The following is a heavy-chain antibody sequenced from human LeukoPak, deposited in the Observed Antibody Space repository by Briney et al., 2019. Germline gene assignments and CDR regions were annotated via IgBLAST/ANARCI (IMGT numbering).Heavy chain of an antibody. CDR3: ARYKLAGDNRGYYYYGMDV. CDR2: NYYSGST. V-gene: IGHV4-59*07. J-gene: IGHJ6*02. CDR1: GGSISNYF. Sequence: SDTLSHTRTVSGGSISNYFCIWLRQPPGKGLEWMGYNYYSGSTNYTHALKSPVPISVDTSKNQFSLKLSSVTAADTAVYYCARYKLAGDNRGYYYYGMDVWGQGTTVTVSS. D-gene: IGHD6-19*01.